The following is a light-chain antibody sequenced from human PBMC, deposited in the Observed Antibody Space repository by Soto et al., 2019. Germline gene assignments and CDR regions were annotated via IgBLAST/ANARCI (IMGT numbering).Light chain of an antibody. Sequence: VLTQPASVSGSPGQSITISCTGTSSDVGGYNYVSWYQHYPGKAPKLMIFDVSNRPSGVSDRFSGSKSGDTASLTISGLQAEDEADYYCSSYTGSGTDVFGTGTKVTVL. J-gene: IGLJ1*01. CDR3: SSYTGSGTDV. CDR1: SSDVGGYNY. CDR2: DVS. V-gene: IGLV2-14*03.